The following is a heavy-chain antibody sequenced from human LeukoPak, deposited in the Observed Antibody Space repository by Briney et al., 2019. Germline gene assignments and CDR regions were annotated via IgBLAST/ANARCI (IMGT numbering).Heavy chain of an antibody. V-gene: IGHV1-2*02. Sequence: ASVKVSCKASGYTFTGYYMHWVRQAPGQGLEWMGWINPNSGGTNYAQKLQGRVTMTTDTSTSTAYMELRSLRSDDTAVYYCARVDTAMVTVDYWGQGTLVTVSS. D-gene: IGHD5-18*01. CDR1: GYTFTGYY. CDR2: INPNSGGT. J-gene: IGHJ4*02. CDR3: ARVDTAMVTVDY.